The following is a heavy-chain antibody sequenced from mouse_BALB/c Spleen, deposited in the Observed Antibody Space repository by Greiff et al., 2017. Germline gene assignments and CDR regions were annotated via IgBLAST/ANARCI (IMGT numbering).Heavy chain of an antibody. D-gene: IGHD2-4*01. CDR1: GFSLTSYG. Sequence: QVQLQQSGPGLVQPSQSLSITCTVSGFSLTSYGVHWVRQSPGKGLEWLGVIWSGGSTDYNAAFISRLSISKDNSKSQVFFKMNSLQANDTAIYYCARRGNDYDRFAYWGQGTLVTVSA. CDR3: ARRGNDYDRFAY. J-gene: IGHJ3*01. V-gene: IGHV2-2*02. CDR2: IWSGGST.